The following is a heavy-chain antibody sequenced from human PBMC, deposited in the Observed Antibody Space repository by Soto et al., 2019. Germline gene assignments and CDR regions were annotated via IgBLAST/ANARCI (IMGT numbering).Heavy chain of an antibody. Sequence: EVQLLESGGGLVQPGGSLRLSCAASGFTFSSYAMSWVRQAPGKGLEWVSVISGSGGSTYYADSVKGRFTISSDKAKNTLYLQMNRLRAEDTAVYYCAKRAWGYFYFDYWGQGTLVTVSS. V-gene: IGHV3-23*01. CDR1: GFTFSSYA. J-gene: IGHJ4*02. D-gene: IGHD1-26*01. CDR3: AKRAWGYFYFDY. CDR2: ISGSGGST.